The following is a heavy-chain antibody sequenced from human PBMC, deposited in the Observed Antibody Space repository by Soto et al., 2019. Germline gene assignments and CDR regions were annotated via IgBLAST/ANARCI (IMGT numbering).Heavy chain of an antibody. J-gene: IGHJ4*02. V-gene: IGHV1-18*01. D-gene: IGHD6-13*01. CDR1: GYTFTSYG. CDR2: ISAYNGNT. Sequence: QVQLVQSGAEVKKPGASVKVSCKASGYTFTSYGISWVRQAPGQGLEWMGWISAYNGNTNYAQKLQGRVTMTTDTSTSTASMELRSLRSDDTAVYYCARDVRAGSAAETPSDYWGQGTLVTVSS. CDR3: ARDVRAGSAAETPSDY.